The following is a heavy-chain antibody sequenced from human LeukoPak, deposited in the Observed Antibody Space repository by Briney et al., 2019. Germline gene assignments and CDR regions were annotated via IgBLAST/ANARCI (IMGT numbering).Heavy chain of an antibody. V-gene: IGHV1-18*01. CDR1: GYTFTSYA. Sequence: ASVKVSCKASGYTFTSYALTWVRQAPGQGLEWMGWISAYNGNTNYAQKFQGRVTMTRDTSMSTAYMELRSLRSDDTVVYYCARRGVAAAGTPIDYWGQGTLVTVSS. D-gene: IGHD6-13*01. CDR3: ARRGVAAAGTPIDY. J-gene: IGHJ4*02. CDR2: ISAYNGNT.